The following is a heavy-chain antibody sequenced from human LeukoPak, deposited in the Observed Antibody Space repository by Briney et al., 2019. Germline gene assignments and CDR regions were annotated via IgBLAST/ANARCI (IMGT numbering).Heavy chain of an antibody. CDR1: GGSISSYY. CDR2: IYYSGST. J-gene: IGHJ4*02. Sequence: SETLSLTCTVSGGSISSYYWSWIRQPPGKGLEWIGYIYYSGSTYDNPSLKSRVALSVDTSRNQFSLEMTSVTAADTAVYYCARSEINDYSRYWGQGILVVVSS. D-gene: IGHD4-11*01. CDR3: ARSEINDYSRY. V-gene: IGHV4-59*08.